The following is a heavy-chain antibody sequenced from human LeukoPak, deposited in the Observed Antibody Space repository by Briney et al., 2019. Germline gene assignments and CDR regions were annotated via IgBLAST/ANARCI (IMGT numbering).Heavy chain of an antibody. D-gene: IGHD3/OR15-3a*01. CDR2: INHSGST. CDR1: GGSFSGYY. V-gene: IGHV4-34*01. Sequence: SETLSLTCAVYGGSFSGYYWSWIRQPPGKGLEWIGEINHSGSTNYNPSLKSRVTISVDTSKNQFSLKLSSVTAADTAVYYCARVWDWNLYYFDYWGQGTLVAVSS. CDR3: ARVWDWNLYYFDY. J-gene: IGHJ4*02.